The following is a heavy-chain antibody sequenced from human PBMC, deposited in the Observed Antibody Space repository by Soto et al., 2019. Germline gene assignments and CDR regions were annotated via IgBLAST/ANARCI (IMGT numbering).Heavy chain of an antibody. Sequence: GGSLRLSCAASGLTFRSYWMHWVRQAPGKGLEWVSSISSSSSYIYYADSVKGRFTISRDNAKNSLYLQMNSLRSEDTAVYYCARDKITGILDYWGQGTLVTVSS. J-gene: IGHJ4*02. CDR3: ARDKITGILDY. V-gene: IGHV3-21*01. CDR1: GLTFRSYW. CDR2: ISSSSSYI. D-gene: IGHD1-20*01.